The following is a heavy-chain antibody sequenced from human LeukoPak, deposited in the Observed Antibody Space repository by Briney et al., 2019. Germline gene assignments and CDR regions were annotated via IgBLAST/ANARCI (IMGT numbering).Heavy chain of an antibody. Sequence: SETLSLTCTVSGGSISSYYWSWIRQPPGKGLEWIGYISYSGSTNYNPSLKSRVTISVDTSKNQFSLKLSSVTAADTAVYYCARGPTTFDYWGQGTLVTVSS. CDR2: ISYSGST. J-gene: IGHJ4*02. CDR3: ARGPTTFDY. D-gene: IGHD1-14*01. V-gene: IGHV4-59*08. CDR1: GGSISSYY.